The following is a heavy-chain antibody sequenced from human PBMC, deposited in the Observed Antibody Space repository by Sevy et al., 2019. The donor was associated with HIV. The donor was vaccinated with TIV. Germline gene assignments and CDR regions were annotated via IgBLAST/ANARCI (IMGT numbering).Heavy chain of an antibody. Sequence: GGSLRLSCAASGFTTGFTFSDYWMAWVRQAPGKGLEWVSNIKEDGTEIYYLDSLKVRFTISRDNAKNLLYLQMNSLRAEDTAVYYCARGGYYGYSGLDYWGQGTLVTVSS. D-gene: IGHD3-10*01. CDR2: IKEDGTEI. V-gene: IGHV3-7*01. CDR3: ARGGYYGYSGLDY. CDR1: GFTTGFTFSDYW. J-gene: IGHJ4*02.